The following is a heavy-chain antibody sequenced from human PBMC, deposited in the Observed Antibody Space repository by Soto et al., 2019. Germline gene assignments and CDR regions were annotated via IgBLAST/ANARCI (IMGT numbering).Heavy chain of an antibody. CDR2: IYYSGST. Sequence: SETLSLTCTVSGGSISSYYWSWIRQPPGKGLEWIGYIYYSGSTNYNPSLKSRVTIHVDTSKNQFSLKLSSVTAADTAVYYCAVGRPSYDILTGYQPQPFDYWGQGTLVTVSS. J-gene: IGHJ4*02. D-gene: IGHD3-9*01. CDR1: GGSISSYY. CDR3: AVGRPSYDILTGYQPQPFDY. V-gene: IGHV4-59*01.